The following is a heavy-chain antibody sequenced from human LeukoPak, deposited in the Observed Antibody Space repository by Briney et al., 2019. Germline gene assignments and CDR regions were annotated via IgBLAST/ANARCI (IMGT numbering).Heavy chain of an antibody. CDR3: ARSTGYSSGWYDY. CDR2: IYYSGST. Sequence: SQTLSLTCTVSGGSISSGDYYWSWIRQPPGKGLEWIGYIYYSGSTYYNPSLKSRVTISVDTSKTQFSLKLSSVTAADTAVYYCARSTGYSSGWYDYWGQGTLVTVSS. D-gene: IGHD6-19*01. CDR1: GGSISSGDYY. V-gene: IGHV4-30-4*08. J-gene: IGHJ4*02.